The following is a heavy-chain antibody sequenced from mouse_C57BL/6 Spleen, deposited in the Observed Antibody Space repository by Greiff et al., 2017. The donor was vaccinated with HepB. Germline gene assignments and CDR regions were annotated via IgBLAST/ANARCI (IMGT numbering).Heavy chain of an antibody. V-gene: IGHV1-50*01. CDR3: ASATGTGAFAY. J-gene: IGHJ3*01. D-gene: IGHD4-1*02. CDR2: IDPSDSYT. Sequence: QVQLQQPGAELVKPGASVKLSCKASGYTFTSYWMQWVKQRPGQGLEWIGEIDPSDSYTNYNQKFKGKATLTVDTSSSTAYMQLSSLTSEDSAVYYCASATGTGAFAYWGQGTLVTVSA. CDR1: GYTFTSYW.